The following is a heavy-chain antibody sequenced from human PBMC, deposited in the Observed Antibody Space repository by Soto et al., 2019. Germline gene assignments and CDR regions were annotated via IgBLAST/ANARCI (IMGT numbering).Heavy chain of an antibody. CDR2: IYYSGST. V-gene: IGHV4-39*01. J-gene: IGHJ6*02. CDR3: ARQYSITMIVVVITKALTGVDV. D-gene: IGHD3-22*01. Sequence: SETLSLTCTVSGGSISSSSYYWGWIRQPPGKGWEGIGSIYYSGSTYYNPSLKSRVTISVDTSKNQFSLKLSSVTAADTAVYYCARQYSITMIVVVITKALTGVDVWGQGTTVTVSS. CDR1: GGSISSSSYY.